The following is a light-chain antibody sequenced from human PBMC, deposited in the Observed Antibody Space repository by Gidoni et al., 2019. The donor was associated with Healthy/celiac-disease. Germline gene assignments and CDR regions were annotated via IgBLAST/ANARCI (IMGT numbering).Light chain of an antibody. J-gene: IGLJ2*01. CDR1: ALPKQY. CDR2: KDS. V-gene: IGLV3-25*02. Sequence: SYELTQPPSVSVSPGQTARITCSVDALPKQYAYWYKQKPGQAPVLLIYKDSERPSGIPERFSGSSSGTTVTLTISGVQAEDEADYYCQSSDSSGTYVVFGGGTKLTVL. CDR3: QSSDSSGTYVV.